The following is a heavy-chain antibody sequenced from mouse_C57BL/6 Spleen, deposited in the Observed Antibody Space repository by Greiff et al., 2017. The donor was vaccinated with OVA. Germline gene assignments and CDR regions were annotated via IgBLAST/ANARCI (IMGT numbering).Heavy chain of an antibody. Sequence: VQLQQSGAELVKPGASVKMSCKASGYTFTSYWITWVKQRPGQGLEWIGDIYPGSGSTNYNEKFKSKATLTVDTSSSTAYMQLSSLTSEDSAVYYCARGGYYYYGSSHAMDYWGQGTSVTVSS. CDR2: IYPGSGST. D-gene: IGHD1-1*01. J-gene: IGHJ4*01. CDR3: ARGGYYYYGSSHAMDY. CDR1: GYTFTSYW. V-gene: IGHV1-55*01.